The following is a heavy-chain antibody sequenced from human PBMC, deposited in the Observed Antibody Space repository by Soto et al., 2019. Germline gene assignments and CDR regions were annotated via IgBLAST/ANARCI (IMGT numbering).Heavy chain of an antibody. CDR1: GGSISSGSYY. CDR3: ARRGVRAAATNLFDP. CDR2: MHHGGTT. Sequence: SETLSLTCSVSGGSISSGSYYWGWIRQTPGRGLEWIASMHHGGTTYSNPSLKSRVTISVDTSKNQFSLRLTSVTAADAAVYYCARRGVRAAATNLFDPWGQGTLVTVSS. J-gene: IGHJ5*02. V-gene: IGHV4-39*01. D-gene: IGHD6-13*01.